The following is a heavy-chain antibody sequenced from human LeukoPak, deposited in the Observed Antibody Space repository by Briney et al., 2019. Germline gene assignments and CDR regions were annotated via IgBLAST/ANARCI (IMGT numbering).Heavy chain of an antibody. J-gene: IGHJ2*01. Sequence: GGSLRLSCAASGFTFNNYAMSWVRQAPGKGLEWVSAISGGGRRTYYADSVKGRFTISRDNSKNTLYLQMNSLRAEDAAVYYCAKDSGTCCWYFDLWGRGTLVTVSS. D-gene: IGHD1-26*01. CDR2: ISGGGRRT. CDR1: GFTFNNYA. CDR3: AKDSGTCCWYFDL. V-gene: IGHV3-23*01.